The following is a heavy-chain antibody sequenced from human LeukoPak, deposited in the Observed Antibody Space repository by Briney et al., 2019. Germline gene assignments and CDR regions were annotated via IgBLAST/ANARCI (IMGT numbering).Heavy chain of an antibody. CDR1: GFTFSSYW. J-gene: IGHJ1*01. D-gene: IGHD2-21*02. Sequence: PGGSLRLSCAASGFTFSSYWMNWVRQAPGKGLVWVSRIASDGSSTTYADSVKGRFSISRDNAQNSMYLQMNSLRAEDTAVYYCTSWGDTTAEYFQRWGQGTLVTVSS. CDR2: IASDGSST. V-gene: IGHV3-74*01. CDR3: TSWGDTTAEYFQR.